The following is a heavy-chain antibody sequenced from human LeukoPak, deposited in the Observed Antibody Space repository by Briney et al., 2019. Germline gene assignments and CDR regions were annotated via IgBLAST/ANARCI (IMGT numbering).Heavy chain of an antibody. Sequence: GGSLRLSCAASGFTFSRYWMHWVRQAPGKGLVWVSRIDSDGTNRDYADSVKGRFTISRDNAKNTVYLQMNSLRDEDTAVYYCARVRGLFTMRAYFQHWGQGTLVTVSS. J-gene: IGHJ1*01. V-gene: IGHV3-74*01. CDR2: IDSDGTNR. D-gene: IGHD3-22*01. CDR1: GFTFSRYW. CDR3: ARVRGLFTMRAYFQH.